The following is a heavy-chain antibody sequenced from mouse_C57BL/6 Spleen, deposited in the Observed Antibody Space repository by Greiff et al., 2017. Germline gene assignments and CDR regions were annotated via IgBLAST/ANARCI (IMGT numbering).Heavy chain of an antibody. D-gene: IGHD2-4*01. Sequence: VQLQQSGPGLVKPSQSLSLTCSVTGYSITSGYYWNWIRQFPGNKLEWMGYISYDGSNNYNPSLKNRISITRDTSKNQFFLKLNSVTTEDTATYYCAREEYDYGYFDYWGQGTTLTVSS. V-gene: IGHV3-6*01. CDR2: ISYDGSN. CDR3: AREEYDYGYFDY. J-gene: IGHJ2*01. CDR1: GYSITSGYY.